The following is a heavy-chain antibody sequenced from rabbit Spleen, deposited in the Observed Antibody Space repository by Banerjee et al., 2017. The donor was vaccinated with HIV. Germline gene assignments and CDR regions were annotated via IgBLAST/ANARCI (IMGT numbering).Heavy chain of an antibody. V-gene: IGHV1S45*01. CDR3: ARDSGSSFSSYGMDL. CDR1: GVSFSDKDV. J-gene: IGHJ6*01. Sequence: EQLEESGGGPVKPEGSLTLTCKASGVSFSDKDVMCWVRQAPGKGLEWIACINTVTGKAVYASWAKGRFTFSKTSSTTVTLQMTSLTAADTATYFCARDSGSSFSSYGMDLWGQGTLVTVS. CDR2: INTVTGKA. D-gene: IGHD8-1*01.